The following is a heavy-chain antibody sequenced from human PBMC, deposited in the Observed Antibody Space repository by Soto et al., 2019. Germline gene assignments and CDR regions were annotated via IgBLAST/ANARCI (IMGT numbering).Heavy chain of an antibody. V-gene: IGHV4-30-2*01. CDR3: ARGPSFGR. CDR1: GGSISSGGYS. Sequence: SETLSLTCAVSGGSISSGGYSWSWIRQPPGKGLEWTGYIYHSGSTYYNPSLKSRVTISVDRSKNQFSLKLSSVTAADTAVYYCARGPSFGRWGQGTLVTVS. D-gene: IGHD3-3*01. J-gene: IGHJ4*02. CDR2: IYHSGST.